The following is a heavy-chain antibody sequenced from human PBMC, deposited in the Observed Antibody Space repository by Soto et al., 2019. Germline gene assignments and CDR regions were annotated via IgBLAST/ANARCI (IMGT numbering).Heavy chain of an antibody. CDR3: ARALTPRSRPDY. CDR1: GFTFSDYY. V-gene: IGHV3-11*06. J-gene: IGHJ4*02. Sequence: QVQLVESGGGLVKPRGSLRLSCAASGFTFSDYYMSWIRQAPGKGLEWVSYISSSSSYTNYADSVKGRFTISRDNAKNSLYLQMNSLRAEDTAVYYCARALTPRSRPDYWGQGTLVTVSS. CDR2: ISSSSSYT. D-gene: IGHD2-15*01.